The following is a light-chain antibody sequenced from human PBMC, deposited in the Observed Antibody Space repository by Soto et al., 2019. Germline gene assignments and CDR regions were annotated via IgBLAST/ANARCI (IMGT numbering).Light chain of an antibody. J-gene: IGKJ4*01. V-gene: IGKV3-11*01. Sequence: EIVLTQSPATLSLSPGERATLSCRASQSVRSYLAWYQQKPGQAPRLLIYDTSNRATGIPARFSGSGSGTDFTLTISSLEPEDFAVYYCQQYNKWPLTFGGGTKVEIK. CDR3: QQYNKWPLT. CDR1: QSVRSY. CDR2: DTS.